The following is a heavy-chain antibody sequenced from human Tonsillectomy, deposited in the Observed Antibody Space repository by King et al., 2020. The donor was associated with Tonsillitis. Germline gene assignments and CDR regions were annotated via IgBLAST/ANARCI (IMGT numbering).Heavy chain of an antibody. CDR2: IGTAGDT. Sequence: VQLVESGGALVQPGGSLRLSCAASGFTFSSYDMHWVRHRTGKGLEWVSAIGTAGDTYYPGSVKGRFTISRQNAQNSLSLQMNSLRAGDTAVYYCARVKGGSNPRDYYMDVWGKGTTVTVAS. D-gene: IGHD3-16*01. CDR1: GFTFSSYD. J-gene: IGHJ6*03. CDR3: ARVKGGSNPRDYYMDV. V-gene: IGHV3-13*01.